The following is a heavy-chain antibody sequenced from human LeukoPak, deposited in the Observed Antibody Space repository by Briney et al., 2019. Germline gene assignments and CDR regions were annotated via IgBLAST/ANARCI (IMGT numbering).Heavy chain of an antibody. CDR2: INQGGSDK. D-gene: IGHD1-14*01. V-gene: IGHV3-7*01. CDR1: GFTFSGHW. CDR3: TRDRSRAEDD. Sequence: GASLRLSCAASGFTFSGHWMSWVRQAPGKGLEWVVNINQGGSDKYYVDSVKGRFTISRDNANNLLYLQMNSLRGEDTAVYYCTRDRSRAEDDWGQGTLVTVSS. J-gene: IGHJ4*02.